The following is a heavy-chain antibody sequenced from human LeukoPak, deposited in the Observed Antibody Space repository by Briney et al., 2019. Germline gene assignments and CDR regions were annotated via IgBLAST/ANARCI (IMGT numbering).Heavy chain of an antibody. J-gene: IGHJ5*02. CDR2: INPNSGGT. CDR1: GYTFTGYY. CDR3: ARPSLPCCSGGSKNWFDP. Sequence: ASVKVSCKASGYTFTGYYMHWVRQAPGQGLEWMGWINPNSGGTNYAQKFQGRVTMTRDTSISTAYMELRRLRSDDTAVYYCARPSLPCCSGGSKNWFDPWGQGTLVTVSS. D-gene: IGHD2-15*01. V-gene: IGHV1-2*02.